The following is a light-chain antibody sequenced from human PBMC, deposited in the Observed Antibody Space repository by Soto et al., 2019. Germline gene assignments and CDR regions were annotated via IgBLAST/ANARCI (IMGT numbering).Light chain of an antibody. Sequence: EIMMTQSPVTLSVSPGERATLSCRASQGVNSNLAWYQQKPGQAPRLLIYGASTRATGIPASFIGNGSGTEFTLTASSLQPEDFAVYYCQQYGSSSRTFGQGTKVDIK. V-gene: IGKV3-15*01. J-gene: IGKJ1*01. CDR1: QGVNSN. CDR2: GAS. CDR3: QQYGSSSRT.